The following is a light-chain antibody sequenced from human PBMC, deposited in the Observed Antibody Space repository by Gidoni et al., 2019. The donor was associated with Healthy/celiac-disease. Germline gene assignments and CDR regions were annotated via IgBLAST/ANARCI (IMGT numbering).Light chain of an antibody. CDR2: DAS. J-gene: IGKJ3*01. CDR1: QSVSSY. CDR3: QQRSNWPPVFT. Sequence: EIVLTQSPATLSLSPGERATLSCRARQSVSSYLAWYQQKPGQAPRLLIYDASIRATGIPARFSGSGSGTDFTLTISSLETEDFAVYYCQQRSNWPPVFTFGPGTKVDIK. V-gene: IGKV3-11*01.